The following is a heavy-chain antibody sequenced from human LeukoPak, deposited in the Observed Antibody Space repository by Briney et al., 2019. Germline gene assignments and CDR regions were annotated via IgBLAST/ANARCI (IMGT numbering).Heavy chain of an antibody. CDR2: ISGSGDIT. J-gene: IGHJ4*02. Sequence: PGGSLRLSCAASGFTFTSYSMTWVRQAPGKGLEWVSVISGSGDITYYADSVKGRFTISRDNSKITLFLQMNSLRAEDTALYYCAKLLSGSRTIDYWGQGTPFTVSS. CDR3: AKLLSGSRTIDY. CDR1: GFTFTSYS. D-gene: IGHD5-12*01. V-gene: IGHV3-23*01.